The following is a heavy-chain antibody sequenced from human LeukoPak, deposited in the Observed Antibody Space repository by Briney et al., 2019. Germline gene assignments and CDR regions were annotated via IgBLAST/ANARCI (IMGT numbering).Heavy chain of an antibody. Sequence: ASVKVSCKASGYTFTSYYMHWVRQAPGQGLEWMGVINPSGGRTSYLQKFQGRVTMTRDTSTSTVYMELSSLRSEDTAMYYCARLRGSSLPRVFDYWGQGTLVTVSS. CDR1: GYTFTSYY. D-gene: IGHD6-6*01. V-gene: IGHV1-46*01. CDR3: ARLRGSSLPRVFDY. J-gene: IGHJ4*02. CDR2: INPSGGRT.